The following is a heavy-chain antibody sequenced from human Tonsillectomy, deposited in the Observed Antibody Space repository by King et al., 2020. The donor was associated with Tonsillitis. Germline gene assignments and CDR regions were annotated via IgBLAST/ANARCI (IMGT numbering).Heavy chain of an antibody. CDR2: IRSKGNSYAT. V-gene: IGHV3-73*02. CDR1: GFTFSGSA. D-gene: IGHD3-10*01. Sequence: EVQLVESGGGLVQPGGSLKLSCAASGFTFSGSAIHWVRQVSGKGLEWVGRIRSKGNSYATLYAASVKGRFTISRDDSKNMAYLQMNSLKTEDTAVYYCTRLSGGSESDFWGQGTLVTVSS. CDR3: TRLSGGSESDF. J-gene: IGHJ4*02.